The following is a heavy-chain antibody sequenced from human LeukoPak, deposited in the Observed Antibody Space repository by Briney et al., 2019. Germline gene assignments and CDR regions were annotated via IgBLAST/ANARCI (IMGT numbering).Heavy chain of an antibody. V-gene: IGHV3-21*05. J-gene: IGHJ4*02. D-gene: IGHD3-22*01. Sequence: GGSLRLSCAASGFTFSSYSMNWVRQAPGKGLEWVSYISASSSYIYYADSVKGRFTISRDNAKNSLYLQMNSLRAEGTAVYYRSMSGFYYDSSCPYYFDCWGQGTLVTVSS. CDR1: GFTFSSYS. CDR2: ISASSSYI. CDR3: SMSGFYYDSSCPYYFDC.